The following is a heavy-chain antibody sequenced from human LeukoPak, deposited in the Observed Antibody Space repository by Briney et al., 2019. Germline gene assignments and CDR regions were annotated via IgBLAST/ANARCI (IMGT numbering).Heavy chain of an antibody. CDR3: VAYYDSSGCFDY. V-gene: IGHV4-59*01. Sequence: SETLSLTCTVSGGSISIYYWSWIRQPPGKGLEWIGYIYYSGSTNYNPSLKSRVTISVDTPKNQFSMKLSSVPAADTAVYYCVAYYDSSGCFDYWGQGTLVTVSS. CDR2: IYYSGST. J-gene: IGHJ4*02. CDR1: GGSISIYY. D-gene: IGHD3-22*01.